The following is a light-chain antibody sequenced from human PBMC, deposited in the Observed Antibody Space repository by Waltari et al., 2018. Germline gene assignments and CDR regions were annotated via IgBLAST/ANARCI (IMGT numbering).Light chain of an antibody. J-gene: IGKJ5*01. V-gene: IGKV4-1*01. CDR2: WAS. Sequence: DIVMTQSPDSLAVSLGERATIHCKSSHGFLSSTNRNYLAWYQHNPGQPPNLLFYWASTRESGVPDRFSGSGSGTDFTLTISSLQAEDVAVYYCQQYLSAPFTFGQGTRLEIK. CDR3: QQYLSAPFT. CDR1: HGFLSSTNRNY.